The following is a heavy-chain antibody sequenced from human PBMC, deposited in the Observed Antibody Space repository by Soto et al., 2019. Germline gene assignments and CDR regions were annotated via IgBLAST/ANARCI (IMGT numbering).Heavy chain of an antibody. J-gene: IGHJ4*02. CDR1: GGSFSDYY. CDR3: ARGLTTVVTQRYFDY. Sequence: QVQLQQWGAGLLKPSETLSLTCAVYGGSFSDYYWTWIRQPPGKGLEWIGEINHSGSTYYNPSLKSRVTISVDTSKDLFSLRLRSVTAADTAVYYCARGLTTVVTQRYFDYWGQGTLVTVSS. CDR2: INHSGST. V-gene: IGHV4-34*01. D-gene: IGHD4-17*01.